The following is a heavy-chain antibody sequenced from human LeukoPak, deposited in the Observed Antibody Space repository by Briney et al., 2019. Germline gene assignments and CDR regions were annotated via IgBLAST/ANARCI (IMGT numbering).Heavy chain of an antibody. D-gene: IGHD3-22*01. CDR2: IWYDGSNK. Sequence: PGRSLRLSCAASGFTLSSFGMHWVRQAPSKGLEWVAVIWYDGSNKYYADSVKGRFTISRDNSKNTLYLQMNSLRAEDTAVYYCARELPPVVTYYFDYWGQGTLVTVSS. V-gene: IGHV3-33*01. CDR1: GFTLSSFG. CDR3: ARELPPVVTYYFDY. J-gene: IGHJ4*02.